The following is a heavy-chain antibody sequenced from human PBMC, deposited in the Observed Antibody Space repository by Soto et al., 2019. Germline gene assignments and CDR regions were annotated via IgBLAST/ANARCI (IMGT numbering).Heavy chain of an antibody. CDR2: IKNDGGST. J-gene: IGHJ4*02. CDR3: ARLYSSGWYGPGRY. V-gene: IGHV3-74*01. CDR1: GFTLTTYW. D-gene: IGHD6-19*01. Sequence: GGSLRLSCEASGFTLTTYWMHWIRQAPGKGLVWVSRIKNDGGSTGYADSVKGRFTISRDNAKNSLYLQMNSLRAEDTALYYCARLYSSGWYGPGRYWGQGTLVTVSS.